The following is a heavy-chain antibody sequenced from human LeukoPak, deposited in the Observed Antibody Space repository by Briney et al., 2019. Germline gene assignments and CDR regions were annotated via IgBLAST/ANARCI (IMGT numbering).Heavy chain of an antibody. Sequence: TGGSLRLSCAASGFTFDDYAMHWVRQAPGKGLEWVSLISWDGGSTYYADSVKGRFTISRDNSKNSLYLQMDSLRDEDTALYYCAKDTGRARGGFDYWGQGTLVTVSS. CDR2: ISWDGGST. V-gene: IGHV3-43D*03. J-gene: IGHJ4*02. D-gene: IGHD3-16*01. CDR1: GFTFDDYA. CDR3: AKDTGRARGGFDY.